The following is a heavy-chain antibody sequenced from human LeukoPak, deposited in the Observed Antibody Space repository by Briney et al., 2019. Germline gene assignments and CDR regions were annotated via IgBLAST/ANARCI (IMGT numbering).Heavy chain of an antibody. V-gene: IGHV3-7*04. Sequence: PGGSLRLSCAASGFTFTTYWMSWVRQAPGKGLEWVASIKQDGSEKYYVDSVKGQFSISRDNAKNSLYLQMNGLRAEDTAVYYCARGSSASWHLYFDLWARGTLVTVSS. CDR3: ARGSSASWHLYFDL. J-gene: IGHJ2*01. D-gene: IGHD3-10*01. CDR1: GFTFTTYW. CDR2: IKQDGSEK.